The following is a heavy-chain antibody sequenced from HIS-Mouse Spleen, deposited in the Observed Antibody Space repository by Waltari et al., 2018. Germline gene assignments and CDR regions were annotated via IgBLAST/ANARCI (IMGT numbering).Heavy chain of an antibody. CDR1: GGSLIRSSYY. CDR3: AREIPYSSSWYDWYFDL. V-gene: IGHV4-39*07. D-gene: IGHD6-13*01. CDR2: IHFSGST. J-gene: IGHJ2*01. Sequence: QLQLQESGPGLVKPSETLSLTCTVPGGSLIRSSYYWGWTRQPPGKGPAWLGSIHFSGSTYYNPSLRSRVTISVDTSKNQFSLKLSSVTAADTAVYYCAREIPYSSSWYDWYFDLWGRGTLVTVSS.